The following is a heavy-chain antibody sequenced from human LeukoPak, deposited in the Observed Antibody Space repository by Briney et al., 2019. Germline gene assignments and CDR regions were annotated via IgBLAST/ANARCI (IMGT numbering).Heavy chain of an antibody. CDR3: ARVGPGRGLY. J-gene: IGHJ4*02. CDR1: GGSISSYY. V-gene: IGHV4-59*01. CDR2: IYYSGST. Sequence: SETLSLTCTVSGGSISSYYWNWIRQPPGKGLEWIGYIYYSGSTNYNPSLKSRVTISVDTSKNQFSLKLSSVTAADTAVYYCARVGPGRGLYWGQGTLVTVSS. D-gene: IGHD3-10*01.